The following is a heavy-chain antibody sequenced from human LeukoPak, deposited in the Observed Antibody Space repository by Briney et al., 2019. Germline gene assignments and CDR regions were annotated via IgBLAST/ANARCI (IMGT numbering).Heavy chain of an antibody. V-gene: IGHV1-2*06. Sequence: ASVKVSCKASGYTFTGYYMHWVRQAPGQGLEWMGRINPNSGGTNYAQKFQGRVTMTRGTSISTAYMELSRLRSDDTAVYYCARGNPTQLLRYFDWLLDYWGQGTLVTVSS. D-gene: IGHD3-9*01. CDR1: GYTFTGYY. J-gene: IGHJ4*02. CDR3: ARGNPTQLLRYFDWLLDY. CDR2: INPNSGGT.